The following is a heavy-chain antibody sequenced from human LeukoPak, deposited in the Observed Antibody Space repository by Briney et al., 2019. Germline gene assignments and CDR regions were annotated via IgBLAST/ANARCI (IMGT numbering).Heavy chain of an antibody. V-gene: IGHV4-59*01. CDR2: IYYSGST. J-gene: IGHJ4*02. D-gene: IGHD3-10*01. CDR1: GGSISSYY. Sequence: PSETLSLTCTVSGGSISSYYWSWIRQPPGKGLEWIGYIYYSGSTNYNPSLKSRVTISVDTSKNQFSLKLSSVTAADTAVYYCARGPWYGSGSYSFDYWGQGTLVTASS. CDR3: ARGPWYGSGSYSFDY.